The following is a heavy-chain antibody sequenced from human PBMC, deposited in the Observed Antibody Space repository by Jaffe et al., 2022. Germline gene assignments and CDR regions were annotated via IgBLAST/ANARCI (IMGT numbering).Heavy chain of an antibody. CDR3: ARDKGAYCGGDCYPNWFDP. CDR2: IYHSGST. CDR1: GYSISSGYY. V-gene: IGHV4-38-2*02. Sequence: QVQLQESGPGLVKPSETLSLTCAVSGYSISSGYYWGWIRQPPGKGLEWIGSIYHSGSTYYNPSLKSRVTISVDTSKNQFSLKLSSVTAADTAVYYCARDKGAYCGGDCYPNWFDPWGQGTLVTVSS. D-gene: IGHD2-21*02. J-gene: IGHJ5*02.